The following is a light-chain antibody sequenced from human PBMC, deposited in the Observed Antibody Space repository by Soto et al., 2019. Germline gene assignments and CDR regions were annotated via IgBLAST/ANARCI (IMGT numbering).Light chain of an antibody. V-gene: IGKV3-20*01. CDR1: QSISSY. CDR3: HEYAKSPLV. CDR2: DAS. J-gene: IGKJ4*01. Sequence: TQSHSSLSASVGDRFTITCLASQSISSYLNWYQQRPGQAPRLLIYDASTRATGIPDRFSGSGSGTDFTLTISRLEPEDFAVYFCHEYAKSPLVFGGGTKVAIK.